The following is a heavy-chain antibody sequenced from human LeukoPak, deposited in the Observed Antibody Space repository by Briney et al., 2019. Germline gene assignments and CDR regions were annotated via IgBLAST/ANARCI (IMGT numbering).Heavy chain of an antibody. V-gene: IGHV3-74*01. CDR3: VSFYETY. D-gene: IGHD2/OR15-2a*01. Sequence: GALRLSCAASGNYWMHWVRQAPGKGLVWVSHINSDGSWTSYADSVKGRFTISKDNAKNTVYLQMNSLRAEDTAVYYCVSFYETYWGRGTLVTVSS. J-gene: IGHJ4*02. CDR2: INSDGSWT. CDR1: GNYW.